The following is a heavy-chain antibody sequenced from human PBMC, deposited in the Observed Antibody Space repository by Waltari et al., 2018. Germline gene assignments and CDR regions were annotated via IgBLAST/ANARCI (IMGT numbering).Heavy chain of an antibody. V-gene: IGHV1-69*08. CDR1: GGTFSSYA. Sequence: QVQLVQSGAEVKKPGSSVKVSCKASGGTFSSYAISWVRQAPGQGLEWMGRIIPIFGTANYAQKFQGRVTITADKSTSTAYMELSSLRSEDTAVYYCARDCTGGVCYTEGYWFDPWGQGTLVTVSS. J-gene: IGHJ5*02. CDR3: ARDCTGGVCYTEGYWFDP. CDR2: IIPIFGTA. D-gene: IGHD2-8*02.